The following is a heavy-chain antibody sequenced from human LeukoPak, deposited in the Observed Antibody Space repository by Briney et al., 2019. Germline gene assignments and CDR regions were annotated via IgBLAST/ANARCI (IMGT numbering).Heavy chain of an antibody. CDR2: INTDGSST. J-gene: IGHJ4*02. D-gene: IGHD6-13*01. CDR1: GFTFSSYW. CDR3: AGAGIAAADNFDY. Sequence: GGSLRLSCAASGFTFSSYWMHWVRQAPGKGLVWVSRINTDGSSTSYADSVKGRFTISRDNSKNTLYLQMNSLRAEDTAVYYCAGAGIAAADNFDYWGQGTLVTVSS. V-gene: IGHV3-74*01.